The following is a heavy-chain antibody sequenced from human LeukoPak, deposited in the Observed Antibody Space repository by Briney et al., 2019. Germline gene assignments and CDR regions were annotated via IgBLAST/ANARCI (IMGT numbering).Heavy chain of an antibody. CDR3: ARDTFHDYGDNWFDP. D-gene: IGHD4-17*01. Sequence: ASVKVSCKASGYTFTSYYMHWVRQAPGQGLEWMGIINPSGGSTSYAQKFQGRVTMTRDTSTSTVYMELSSLRSEDTAVYYCARDTFHDYGDNWFDPWGQGTLVTVSS. CDR2: INPSGGST. J-gene: IGHJ5*02. CDR1: GYTFTSYY. V-gene: IGHV1-46*01.